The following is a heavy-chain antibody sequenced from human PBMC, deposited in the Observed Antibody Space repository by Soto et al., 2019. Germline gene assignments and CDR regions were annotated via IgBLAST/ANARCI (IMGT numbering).Heavy chain of an antibody. V-gene: IGHV3-30-3*01. CDR2: ISYDGSNK. CDR3: ARDPDSNYRGNYYYYGMDV. Sequence: SCAAAGFTFSSYAVHWVSQDTGKGLEWVAVISYDGSNKYYADSVKGRFTISRDNSKNTLYLQMNSLRAEDTAVYYCARDPDSNYRGNYYYYGMDVWGQGTTVTVSS. J-gene: IGHJ6*02. D-gene: IGHD4-4*01. CDR1: GFTFSSYA.